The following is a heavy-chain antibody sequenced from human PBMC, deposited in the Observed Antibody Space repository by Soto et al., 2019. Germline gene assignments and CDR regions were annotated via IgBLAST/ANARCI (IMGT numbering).Heavy chain of an antibody. J-gene: IGHJ6*02. D-gene: IGHD6-13*01. CDR3: ARDIYSSSWYRGVNYYYYGMDV. CDR1: GFTFSSYE. Sequence: GSLRLSCAASGFTFSSYEMNWVRQAPGKGLEWVSYISSSGSTIYYADSVKGRFTISRDNAKNSLYLQMNSLRAEDTAVYYCARDIYSSSWYRGVNYYYYGMDVWGQGTTVTVSS. CDR2: ISSSGSTI. V-gene: IGHV3-48*03.